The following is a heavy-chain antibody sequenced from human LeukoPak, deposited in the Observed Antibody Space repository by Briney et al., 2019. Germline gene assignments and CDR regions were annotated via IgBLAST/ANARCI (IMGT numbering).Heavy chain of an antibody. CDR1: GGSISSYY. V-gene: IGHV4-59*01. D-gene: IGHD3-10*01. CDR3: ARDSKVRGVHWFDP. J-gene: IGHJ5*02. Sequence: PSETLSLTCTVSGGSISSYYWSWIRQPPGKGLEWIGYIYYSGSTNYNPSLKSRVTISVDTSKNQFSLKLSSVTAADTAVYYCARDSKVRGVHWFDPWGQGTLVTVSS. CDR2: IYYSGST.